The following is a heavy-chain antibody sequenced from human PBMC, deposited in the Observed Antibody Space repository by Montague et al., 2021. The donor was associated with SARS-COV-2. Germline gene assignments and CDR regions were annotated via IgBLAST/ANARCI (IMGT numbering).Heavy chain of an antibody. CDR2: ITHSGST. J-gene: IGHJ5*02. Sequence: SETLSLTCAVYTDSFSGYYWSWIGQSPGKGLEWIGEITHSGSTNHNPSLQSRVTISVDKSKKQVSLKLRSLTAADTAVYYCARGADYDFWSGFLRYKWFGPWGQGTPVIVSS. V-gene: IGHV4-34*01. CDR1: TDSFSGYY. CDR3: ARGADYDFWSGFLRYKWFGP. D-gene: IGHD3-3*01.